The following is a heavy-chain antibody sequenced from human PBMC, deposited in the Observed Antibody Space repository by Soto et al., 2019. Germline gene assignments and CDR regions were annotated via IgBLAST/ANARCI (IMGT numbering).Heavy chain of an antibody. Sequence: GGSLRLSCAASGFTFTDYYVSWVRQAPGKGLEWVSYTSNNEIYTKYTDSVKGRFTISRDNVKDSLYLQMNSLRTEDMAVYYCARVVAAAGRLYYIDYWGQGALVTVSS. CDR2: TSNNEIYT. V-gene: IGHV3-11*05. J-gene: IGHJ4*02. D-gene: IGHD6-13*01. CDR3: ARVVAAAGRLYYIDY. CDR1: GFTFTDYY.